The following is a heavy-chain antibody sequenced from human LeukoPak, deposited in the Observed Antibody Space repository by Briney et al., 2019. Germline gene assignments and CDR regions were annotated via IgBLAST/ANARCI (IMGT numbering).Heavy chain of an antibody. V-gene: IGHV3-30-3*01. CDR3: ARDRVPAATFFDI. CDR1: GFTFSSYA. CDR2: ISYDGSNK. Sequence: GRTLRLSCAASGFTFSSYAMHWVRQAPGKGLEWVAVISYDGSNKYYADSVKGRFTISRDNSKNTLYLQMNSLRAEDTAVYYCARDRVPAATFFDIRGQGTMVTVSS. D-gene: IGHD2-2*01. J-gene: IGHJ3*02.